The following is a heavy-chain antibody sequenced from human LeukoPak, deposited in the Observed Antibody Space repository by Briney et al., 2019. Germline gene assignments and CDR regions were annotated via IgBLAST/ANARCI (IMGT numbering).Heavy chain of an antibody. Sequence: PGGSLRLSCAASGFTVSTNYMSWVRQAPGKGLEWVSVIYSGDSTYYADSVEGRFTISRDNSKNTLYLQMNSLRAEDTAVYYCARGSGGHGGGPAFDYWGQGTLVTVSS. CDR3: ARGSGGHGGGPAFDY. CDR2: IYSGDST. CDR1: GFTVSTNY. D-gene: IGHD2-15*01. V-gene: IGHV3-53*01. J-gene: IGHJ4*02.